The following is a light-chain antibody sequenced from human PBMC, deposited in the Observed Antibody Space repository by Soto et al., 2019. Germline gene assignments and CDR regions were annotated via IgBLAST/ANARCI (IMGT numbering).Light chain of an antibody. V-gene: IGLV2-14*02. CDR3: SSYTTSSTYV. CDR1: SSDVETNTL. J-gene: IGLJ1*01. Sequence: QSVLTQPASVSGSPGQSITITCTGTSSDVETNTLVSWFQQHPGNVPKLLIYEASKRPSGVSRRFSGSQSGNTASLTISGLQAEDEAEYYCSSYTTSSTYVFGTGTKLTVL. CDR2: EAS.